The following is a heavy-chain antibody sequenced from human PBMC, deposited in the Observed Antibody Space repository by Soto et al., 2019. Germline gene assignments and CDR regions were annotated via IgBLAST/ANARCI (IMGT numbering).Heavy chain of an antibody. CDR2: LWYDGSGE. CDR1: GFTFSDYG. CDR3: ARDSVRFLEHFSKDYFDY. Sequence: SGGGVVQPGGSLRLSCAGSGFTFSDYGMHWVRQAPGKGLEWVAVLWYDGSGEYYTDSVRGRFTISRVNSKNTLYLQMNNLRDEDTGVYYCARDSVRFLEHFSKDYFDYWGQGTRVTVSS. V-gene: IGHV3-33*08. D-gene: IGHD3-3*01. J-gene: IGHJ4*02.